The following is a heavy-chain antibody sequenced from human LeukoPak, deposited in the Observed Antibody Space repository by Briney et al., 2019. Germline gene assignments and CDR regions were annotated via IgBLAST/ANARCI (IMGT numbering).Heavy chain of an antibody. V-gene: IGHV4-59*01. CDR1: GGSISSYY. D-gene: IGHD5-18*01. CDR2: VSYSEST. J-gene: IGHJ4*02. CDR3: ARENDRYGRIDY. Sequence: SETLSLTCTVSGGSISSYYWSWVRQPPGKGLEWIGYVSYSESTDYNPSLKSRVIISIDTSKNQFSLRLSSVTAADTAVYYCARENDRYGRIDYWGQGTQVTVSS.